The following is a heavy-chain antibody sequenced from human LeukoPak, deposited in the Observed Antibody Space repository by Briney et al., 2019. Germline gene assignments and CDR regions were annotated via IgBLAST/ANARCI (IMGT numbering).Heavy chain of an antibody. CDR1: GLNFDDYA. D-gene: IGHD2-15*01. V-gene: IGHV3-43*02. Sequence: GGSLRLSCAASGLNFDDYAMHWVRQAPGKGLEWVSLISGDGGTTSYADSVKGRFTISRDNAKNSLYLQMNSLRAEDTAVYHCARDRYCSGGSCYGWFDPWGQGTLVTVSS. J-gene: IGHJ5*02. CDR3: ARDRYCSGGSCYGWFDP. CDR2: ISGDGGTT.